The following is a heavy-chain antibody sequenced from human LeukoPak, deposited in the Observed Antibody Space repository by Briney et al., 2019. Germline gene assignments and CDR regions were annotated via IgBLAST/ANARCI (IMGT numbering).Heavy chain of an antibody. CDR3: ARGRRLLYYYYFDY. D-gene: IGHD3-3*01. CDR1: GYTFTSYD. J-gene: IGHJ4*02. V-gene: IGHV1-8*03. Sequence: ASVKVSCKASGYTFTSYDINWVRQATGQGLEWMGWMNPHSGNTGYAQKFQGRVTITRDTSISTAYMELSSLRSEDTAVYYCARGRRLLYYYYFDYWGQGTLVTVSS. CDR2: MNPHSGNT.